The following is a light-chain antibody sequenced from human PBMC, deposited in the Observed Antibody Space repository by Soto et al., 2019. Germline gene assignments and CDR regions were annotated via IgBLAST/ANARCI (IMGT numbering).Light chain of an antibody. CDR1: SSDVGGYNY. Sequence: QSALTQPRSVSGSPGQSVTISCTGTSSDVGGYNYVSWYQHHPGKAPKLMMYDVTKRPSGVRDRFSASKSGNTASLTISGLQAEDEADYYCCSYAGSYTYVFGTGTKVTVL. CDR2: DVT. J-gene: IGLJ1*01. V-gene: IGLV2-11*01. CDR3: CSYAGSYTYV.